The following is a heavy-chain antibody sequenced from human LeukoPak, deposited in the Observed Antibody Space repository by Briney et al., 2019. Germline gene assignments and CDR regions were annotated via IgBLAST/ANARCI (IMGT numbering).Heavy chain of an antibody. J-gene: IGHJ4*02. Sequence: PGGSLRLSCAASGFTFSSYWMHWVRQAPGKGLVWVSRINSDGSSTTYADSVKGRFTISRDNAKNTLYLQMNSLRAEDTAVYYCARGGGYSYAQSDYWGQGTLVTVSS. CDR1: GFTFSSYW. D-gene: IGHD5-18*01. CDR3: ARGGGYSYAQSDY. V-gene: IGHV3-74*01. CDR2: INSDGSST.